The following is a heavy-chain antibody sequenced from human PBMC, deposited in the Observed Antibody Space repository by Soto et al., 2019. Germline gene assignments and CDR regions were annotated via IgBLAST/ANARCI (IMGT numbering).Heavy chain of an antibody. Sequence: GGSLRLSCAASGFTFSSYAMSWVRQAPGKGLEWVSAISGSGGSTYYADSVKDRFTISRDNSKNTLYLQRNSLRAEDTAVYYCAKDGSAYDYVWGSYRDYWGQGTLVTVSS. CDR1: GFTFSSYA. CDR3: AKDGSAYDYVWGSYRDY. J-gene: IGHJ4*02. V-gene: IGHV3-23*01. D-gene: IGHD3-16*02. CDR2: ISGSGGST.